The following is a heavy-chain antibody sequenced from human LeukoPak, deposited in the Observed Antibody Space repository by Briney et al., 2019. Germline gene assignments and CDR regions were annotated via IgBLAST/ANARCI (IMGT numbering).Heavy chain of an antibody. CDR1: GFTFSSGY. D-gene: IGHD2-2*02. CDR2: ISSDGNNT. J-gene: IGHJ4*02. CDR3: ARYTGGGVY. V-gene: IGHV3-74*01. Sequence: GGSLRLSCAVSGFTFSSGYMHWVRQPPGKGPVWVSRISSDGNNTIYADSVKGRFTISRDDARYTLYLQMNSLRDADTAVYYCARYTGGGVYWGQGTLVTVSS.